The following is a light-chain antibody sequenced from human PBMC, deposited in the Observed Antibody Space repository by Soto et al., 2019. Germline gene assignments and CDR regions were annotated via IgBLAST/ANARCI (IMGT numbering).Light chain of an antibody. CDR3: QQYGGSPWT. J-gene: IGKJ1*01. Sequence: EIVLTQSPGTLSLSPGERVTLSCRASQSVSSTYLAWYQQKPGQAPRLLIYGASRRATGIPDRFSGSGSGTDFTLTISRLEPEDIAVDCCQQYGGSPWTLGQGNKVEIK. CDR1: QSVSSTY. V-gene: IGKV3-20*01. CDR2: GAS.